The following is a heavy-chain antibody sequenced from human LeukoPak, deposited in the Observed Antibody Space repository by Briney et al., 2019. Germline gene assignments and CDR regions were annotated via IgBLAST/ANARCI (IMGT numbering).Heavy chain of an antibody. V-gene: IGHV1-2*02. J-gene: IGHJ4*02. CDR3: ARGDHYDVLTGFQTPSHLSDY. D-gene: IGHD3-9*01. CDR2: INPNSGGT. CDR1: GYTFTGYY. Sequence: ASVKVSCKASGYTFTGYYVHRVRQAPGQGLEWMGWINPNSGGTNYAQKFQGRVTMTRDTSISTAYMELSRLRSDDTAVYYCARGDHYDVLTGFQTPSHLSDYWGQGTPVTVSS.